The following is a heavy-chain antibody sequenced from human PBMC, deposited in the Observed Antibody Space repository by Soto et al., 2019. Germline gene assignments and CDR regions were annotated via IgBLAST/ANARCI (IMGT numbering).Heavy chain of an antibody. J-gene: IGHJ4*02. Sequence: GTSVKVTCKDPGYSYTSNGSSWVRQAPGQGLEWMGWISAYNGNTNYAQKLQGRVTMTTDISTSTAYMELRSLRSDGTAVYYCARVGDLDYWGQGTLVTVSS. V-gene: IGHV1-18*01. CDR3: ARVGDLDY. CDR1: GYSYTSNG. CDR2: ISAYNGNT. D-gene: IGHD3-16*01.